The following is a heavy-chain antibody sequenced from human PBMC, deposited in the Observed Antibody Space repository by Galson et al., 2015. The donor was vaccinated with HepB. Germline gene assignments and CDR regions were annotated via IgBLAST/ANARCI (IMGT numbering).Heavy chain of an antibody. CDR2: ISGSGGST. Sequence: SLRLSCAASGFTFSSYAMNWVRQAPGKGLEWVSAISGSGGSTYYADSVKGRFTISRDNSKNTLYLQMNSLRAEDTAVYYCAKSRAYCGGDCYLPFDYWGQGTLVTVSS. V-gene: IGHV3-23*01. CDR3: AKSRAYCGGDCYLPFDY. J-gene: IGHJ4*02. D-gene: IGHD2-21*02. CDR1: GFTFSSYA.